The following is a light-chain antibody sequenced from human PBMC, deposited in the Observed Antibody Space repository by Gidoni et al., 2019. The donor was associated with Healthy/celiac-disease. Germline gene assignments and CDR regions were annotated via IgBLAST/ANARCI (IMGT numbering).Light chain of an antibody. V-gene: IGKV3-20*01. CDR2: CAS. CDR3: QQYGSSPWT. J-gene: IGKJ1*01. Sequence: EIVLTQSPGTLSLSPGERATLSCRASQSVSSSYLAWYQQKPGQAPRLLIYCASSRATGIPDRFSGSGSGTDFSRTISRLEPEDFAVYYCQQYGSSPWTFGQGTKVEIK. CDR1: QSVSSSY.